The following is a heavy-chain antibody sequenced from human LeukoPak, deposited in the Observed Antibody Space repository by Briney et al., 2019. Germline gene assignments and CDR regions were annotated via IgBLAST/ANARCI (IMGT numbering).Heavy chain of an antibody. CDR3: ARGPITMVRGVLPALYWFDP. CDR1: GYSISSGYY. D-gene: IGHD3-10*01. J-gene: IGHJ5*02. CDR2: IYYSGNT. V-gene: IGHV4-38-2*01. Sequence: SETLSLTCAVSGYSISSGYYWGWIRQPPGKGLEWIGSIYYSGNTYYNPSLKSRVTISVDTSKNQFSLKLSSVTAADTAVYYCARGPITMVRGVLPALYWFDPWGQGTLVTVSS.